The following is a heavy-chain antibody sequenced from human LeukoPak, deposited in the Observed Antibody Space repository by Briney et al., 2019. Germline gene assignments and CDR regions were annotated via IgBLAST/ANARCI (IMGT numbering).Heavy chain of an antibody. V-gene: IGHV3-43D*03. CDR2: ISWDGSIT. J-gene: IGHJ4*02. CDR1: GFTFDDYA. D-gene: IGHD1-7*01. Sequence: GGSLRLSCAASGFTFDDYAMYWVRQGPGKGLEWVPLISWDGSITYYSDSVRGRFTISRDNSKNSLYLQMNSLRDEDAALYYCARGSHWNYGGYYLDYWGQGTLVTVSS. CDR3: ARGSHWNYGGYYLDY.